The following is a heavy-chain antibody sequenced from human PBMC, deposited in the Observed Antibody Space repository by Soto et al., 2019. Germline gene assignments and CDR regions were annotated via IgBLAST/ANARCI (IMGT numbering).Heavy chain of an antibody. CDR1: GFTFDSYA. CDR2: ISGGGTST. J-gene: IGHJ4*02. CDR3: AKGDCSGGRCYRGFDY. Sequence: PGGSLRLSCVASGFTFDSYAMNWIRQAPGKGLEWVSVISGGGTSTYYADSVKGRFTTSRDNAKNTVFLQMSSLRAEDTAVYFCAKGDCSGGRCYRGFDYWGQGTLVTVSS. D-gene: IGHD2-15*01. V-gene: IGHV3-23*01.